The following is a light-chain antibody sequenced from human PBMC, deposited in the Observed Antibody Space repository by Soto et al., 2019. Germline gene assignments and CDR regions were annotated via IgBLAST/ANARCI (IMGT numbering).Light chain of an antibody. CDR1: QSIAIY. V-gene: IGKV3-11*01. CDR2: DTS. J-gene: IGKJ1*01. Sequence: IVLTQSPATLSFSPGEEATLSCRASQSIAIYLAWYQQKSGQSPRLLIYDTSNRAPGIPDRFSGSASGTDFTLTISSREPEDFAVYYCQQRATWPWTFGQGTTVEIK. CDR3: QQRATWPWT.